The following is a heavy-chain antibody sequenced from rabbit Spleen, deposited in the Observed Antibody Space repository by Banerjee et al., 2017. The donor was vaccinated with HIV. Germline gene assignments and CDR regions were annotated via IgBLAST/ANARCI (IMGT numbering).Heavy chain of an antibody. CDR1: GFSFSSGYF. CDR2: IGEGNGVT. D-gene: IGHD6-1*01. Sequence: SLEESGGGLVKPGASLTLTCKASGFSFSSGYFMCWVRQAPGKGLEWIACIGEGNGVTYYASWAKGRFTISKTSSTTVTLQVTSLTAADTATYFCARDRGGGGILPHYGFNLWGPGTLVTVS. J-gene: IGHJ4*01. V-gene: IGHV1S40*01. CDR3: ARDRGGGGILPHYGFNL.